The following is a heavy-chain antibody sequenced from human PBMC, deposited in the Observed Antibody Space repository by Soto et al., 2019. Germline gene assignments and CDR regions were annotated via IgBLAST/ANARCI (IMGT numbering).Heavy chain of an antibody. J-gene: IGHJ4*02. Sequence: QVQLVESGGGVVQPGRSLRLSCAASGFTFSSYAMHWVRQAPGKGLEWVAVISYDGSNKYYADSVKGRFTISRDNSKNTLYLQMNSLRAEDTAVYYCAREIEAYGDYWYDFDYWGQGTRVTVSS. CDR1: GFTFSSYA. CDR3: AREIEAYGDYWYDFDY. CDR2: ISYDGSNK. V-gene: IGHV3-30-3*01. D-gene: IGHD4-17*01.